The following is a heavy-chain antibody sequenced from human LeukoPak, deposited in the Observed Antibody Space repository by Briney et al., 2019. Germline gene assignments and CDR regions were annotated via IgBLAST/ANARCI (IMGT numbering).Heavy chain of an antibody. CDR1: GYTFTSYD. Sequence: ASVKVSCKASGYTFTSYDINWVRQATGQGLEWVGWMNPNSGDTGYAQKFQGRVTMTRNTSISTAYMKLSSLTYEDTAVYYCARAPYYYDRAGDYWGQGTLVTVSS. V-gene: IGHV1-8*01. CDR3: ARAPYYYDRAGDY. J-gene: IGHJ4*02. D-gene: IGHD3-22*01. CDR2: MNPNSGDT.